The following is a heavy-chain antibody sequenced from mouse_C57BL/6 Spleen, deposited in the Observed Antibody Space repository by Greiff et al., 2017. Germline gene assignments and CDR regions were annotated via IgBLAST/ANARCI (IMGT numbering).Heavy chain of an antibody. CDR1: GYTFTSYW. CDR3: AGAGTFLSGAMDY. CDR2: IDPSDSET. Sequence: QVQLQQPGAELVRPGSSVKLSCKASGYTFTSYWMHWVKQRPIQGLEWIGNIDPSDSETHYNQKFKDKATLTVDKSSSTASMQLSSLTSEDSAVYYCAGAGTFLSGAMDYWGQGTSVTVSS. D-gene: IGHD3-3*01. J-gene: IGHJ4*01. V-gene: IGHV1-52*01.